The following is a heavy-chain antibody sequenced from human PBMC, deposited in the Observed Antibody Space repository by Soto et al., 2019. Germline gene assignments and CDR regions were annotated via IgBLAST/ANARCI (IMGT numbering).Heavy chain of an antibody. V-gene: IGHV4-31*03. CDR3: ARVIAARPPYYGMDV. D-gene: IGHD6-6*01. Sequence: SETLSLTCTVSGGSISSGGYYWSWIRQHPGKGLEWIGYIYYSGSTYYDPSLKSRVTISVDTSKNQFSLKLSSVTAADTAVYYCARVIAARPPYYGMDVWGQGTTVTVSS. CDR1: GGSISSGGYY. CDR2: IYYSGST. J-gene: IGHJ6*02.